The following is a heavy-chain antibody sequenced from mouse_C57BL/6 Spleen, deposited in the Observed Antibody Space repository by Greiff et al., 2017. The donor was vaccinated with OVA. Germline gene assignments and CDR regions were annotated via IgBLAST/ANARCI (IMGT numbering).Heavy chain of an antibody. CDR1: GFTFTDYY. CDR2: IRNKANGYTT. CDR3: ARWAYYYAMDY. D-gene: IGHD3-1*01. J-gene: IGHJ4*01. V-gene: IGHV7-3*01. Sequence: EVQRVESGGGLVQPGGSLSLSCAASGFTFTDYYMSWVRQPPGKALEWLGFIRNKANGYTTEYSASVKGRFTISRDNSQSILYLQMNALRAEDSATYYCARWAYYYAMDYWGQGTSVTVSS.